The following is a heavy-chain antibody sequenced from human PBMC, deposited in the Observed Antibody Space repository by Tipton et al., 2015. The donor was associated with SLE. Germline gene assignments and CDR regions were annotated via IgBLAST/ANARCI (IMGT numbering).Heavy chain of an antibody. CDR3: ARARWYSSGSAMGDAFDI. Sequence: TLSLTCTVSGDSISTYYWSWIRQPPGKGLEWIGYISYSGSTYYNPSLKSRVTISVDTSKNQFSLKLSSVTAADTAVYYCARARWYSSGSAMGDAFDIWGQGTMVTVSS. CDR1: GDSISTYY. V-gene: IGHV4-59*08. D-gene: IGHD6-19*01. CDR2: ISYSGST. J-gene: IGHJ3*02.